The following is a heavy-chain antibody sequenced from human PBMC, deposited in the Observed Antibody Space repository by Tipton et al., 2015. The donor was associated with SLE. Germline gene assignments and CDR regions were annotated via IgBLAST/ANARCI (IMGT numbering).Heavy chain of an antibody. J-gene: IGHJ4*02. CDR3: ARDSDWKYAIDH. CDR2: IYYSGST. D-gene: IGHD1-7*01. CDR1: GGSISSRGFY. V-gene: IGHV4-31*03. Sequence: TLSLTCSVSGGSISSRGFYWNWIRQYPGRGLEWIGYIYYSGSTHYNPSLKSRISMSIDTSKNQFSLKLSSVTAADTAVYYCARDSDWKYAIDHWGQGTLVTVSS.